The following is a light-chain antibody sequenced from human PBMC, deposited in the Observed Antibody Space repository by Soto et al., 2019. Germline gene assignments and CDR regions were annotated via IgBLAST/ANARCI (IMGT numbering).Light chain of an antibody. CDR3: QQSYSAPPT. J-gene: IGKJ1*01. Sequence: DIQMTQSPSSLSASVGDRVTITCRASQTISDYLNWYQQKPGKAPKHLIFAASSLQSGVPSRFSGSASGTDFTLTISSLQPEDFATYYCQQSYSAPPTFGQGNKVAIK. CDR2: AAS. V-gene: IGKV1-39*01. CDR1: QTISDY.